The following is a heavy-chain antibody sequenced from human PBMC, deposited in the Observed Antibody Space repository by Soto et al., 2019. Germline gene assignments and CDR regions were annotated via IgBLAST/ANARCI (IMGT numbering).Heavy chain of an antibody. CDR3: ARDVAPDGPYYFDY. CDR1: GFTFSSYG. D-gene: IGHD2-15*01. Sequence: VQLVESGGGVVQPGRSLRLSCAASGFTFSSYGMHWVRQAPGKGLEWVAVIWYDGSNKYYADSVKGRFTISRDNSKNTLYLQMNSLRAEDTAVYYCARDVAPDGPYYFDYWGQGTLVTVSS. CDR2: IWYDGSNK. J-gene: IGHJ4*02. V-gene: IGHV3-33*01.